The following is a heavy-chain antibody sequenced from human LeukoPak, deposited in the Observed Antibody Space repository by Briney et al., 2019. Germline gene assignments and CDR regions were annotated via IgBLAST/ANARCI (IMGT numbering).Heavy chain of an antibody. J-gene: IGHJ6*03. Sequence: GGSLRLSCAASGFTFNSYGMHWVRQAPDKGLEWVAFIRYDGSDKYYADSVKGRLTISRDNSKNTLYLQMSSLRAEDTAVYYCAKGSYYCSSSSCPQYYYYMDVWGKGTRSPSP. CDR2: IRYDGSDK. D-gene: IGHD2-2*01. V-gene: IGHV3-30*02. CDR1: GFTFNSYG. CDR3: AKGSYYCSSSSCPQYYYYMDV.